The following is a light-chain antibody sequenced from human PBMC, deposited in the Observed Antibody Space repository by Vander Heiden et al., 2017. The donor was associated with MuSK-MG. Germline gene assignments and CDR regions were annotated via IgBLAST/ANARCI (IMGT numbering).Light chain of an antibody. J-gene: IGKJ4*01. Sequence: DIQMTQSPTSLSASVGDRVTITCPASQGINTYLAWFQQKPGKAPESLIYGAYGVHSGVPSRFSGSGSGTDFTLTISSLQPEDIATYYCQQYNYYPLTFGGGTKVEIK. CDR1: QGINTY. CDR2: GAY. V-gene: IGKV1-16*01. CDR3: QQYNYYPLT.